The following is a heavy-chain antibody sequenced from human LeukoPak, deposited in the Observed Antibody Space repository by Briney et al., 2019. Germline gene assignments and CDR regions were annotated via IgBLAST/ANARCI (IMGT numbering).Heavy chain of an antibody. J-gene: IGHJ4*02. D-gene: IGHD3-22*01. V-gene: IGHV4-30-2*01. CDR1: GGSISSGGYS. CDR2: IYHSGST. CDR3: ARGFQYYYDSSGYYSMRFDY. Sequence: KPSETLSLTCTVSGGSISSGGYSWSWIRQPPGKGLEWIGYIYHSGSTYYNPSLKSRVTISVDRSKNQFSLKLSSVTAADTAVYYCARGFQYYYDSSGYYSMRFDYWGQGTLVTVSS.